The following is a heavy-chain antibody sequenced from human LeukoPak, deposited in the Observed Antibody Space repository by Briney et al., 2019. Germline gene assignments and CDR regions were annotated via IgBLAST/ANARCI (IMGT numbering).Heavy chain of an antibody. V-gene: IGHV4-59*01. CDR1: GGSFSGYY. CDR3: ARGEYGGYDPWFDP. J-gene: IGHJ5*02. CDR2: IYYSGST. D-gene: IGHD5-12*01. Sequence: SETLSLTCAVYGGSFSGYYWSWIRQPPGKGLEWIGYIYYSGSTNYNPSLKSRVTISVDTSKNQFSLKLSSVTAADTAVYYCARGEYGGYDPWFDPWGQGTLVTVSS.